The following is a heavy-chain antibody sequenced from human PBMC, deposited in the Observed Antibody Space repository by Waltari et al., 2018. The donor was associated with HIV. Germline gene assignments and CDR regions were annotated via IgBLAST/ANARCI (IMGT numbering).Heavy chain of an antibody. Sequence: QVQLEESGPGLVKPSETLSLTCTVSGGSISSYYWSWIRLPAGKGLEWIGRIYTSGSTNYNHSLQSRVTLSGDTSMNQFSLKLISVTAADTAVYYCARGLRLGELSLYKFAFDIWGQGTMVTVSS. CDR1: GGSISSYY. CDR3: ARGLRLGELSLYKFAFDI. V-gene: IGHV4-4*07. D-gene: IGHD3-16*02. CDR2: IYTSGST. J-gene: IGHJ3*02.